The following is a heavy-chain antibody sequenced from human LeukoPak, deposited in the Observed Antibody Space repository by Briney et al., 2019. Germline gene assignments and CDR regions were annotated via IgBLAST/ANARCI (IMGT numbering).Heavy chain of an antibody. D-gene: IGHD2-15*01. CDR1: GFTFGDYD. V-gene: IGHV3-49*04. CDR2: IRSKAYGGTT. J-gene: IGHJ3*02. CDR3: TRGVDIVVVVAHDAFDI. Sequence: GRSLRLSCTASGFTFGDYDMSWVRQAPGKGLEWVGFIRSKAYGGTTEYAASVKGRFTISRDDSKSIAYLQMNSLKTEDTAVYYCTRGVDIVVVVAHDAFDIWGQATMVTVSS.